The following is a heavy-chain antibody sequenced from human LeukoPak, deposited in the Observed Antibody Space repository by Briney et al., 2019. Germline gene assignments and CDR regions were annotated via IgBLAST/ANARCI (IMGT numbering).Heavy chain of an antibody. Sequence: GRSLRLSCAAFGFTFSSYNMNWVRQAPGKGLEWVSYISSSGTTIYYADSVKGRFTISRDNAENSLFLQMNSLRAEDTAVYYCARNGFESSGYYEIDSWGQGTLVTVSS. V-gene: IGHV3-48*01. D-gene: IGHD3-22*01. CDR1: GFTFSSYN. J-gene: IGHJ4*02. CDR2: ISSSGTTI. CDR3: ARNGFESSGYYEIDS.